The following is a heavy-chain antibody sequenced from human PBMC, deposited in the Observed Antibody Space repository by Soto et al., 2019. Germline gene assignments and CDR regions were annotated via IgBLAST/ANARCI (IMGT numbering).Heavy chain of an antibody. CDR3: ARDPADCSSTSCYGPQNWFDP. V-gene: IGHV1-69*01. CDR2: IIPIFGTA. D-gene: IGHD2-2*01. Sequence: QVQLVQSGAEVKKPGSSVKVSCKASGGTFSSYAISWVRQAPGQGLEWMGGIIPIFGTANYAQKFQGRVTITADESTSTAYMELSSLRSEDTAEYYCARDPADCSSTSCYGPQNWFDPWGQGTLVTVSS. J-gene: IGHJ5*02. CDR1: GGTFSSYA.